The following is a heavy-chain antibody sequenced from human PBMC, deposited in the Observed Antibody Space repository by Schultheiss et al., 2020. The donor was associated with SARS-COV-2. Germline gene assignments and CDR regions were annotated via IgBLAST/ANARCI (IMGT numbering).Heavy chain of an antibody. D-gene: IGHD5-18*01. V-gene: IGHV3-30-3*01. Sequence: GGSLRLSCAASGFTFSSYAMSWVRQAPGKGLEWVAVISYDGSNKYYADSVKGRFTISRDNSKNTLYLQMNSLRAEDTAVYYCAKGAMGYWYFDLWGRGTLVTVSS. J-gene: IGHJ2*01. CDR1: GFTFSSYA. CDR3: AKGAMGYWYFDL. CDR2: ISYDGSNK.